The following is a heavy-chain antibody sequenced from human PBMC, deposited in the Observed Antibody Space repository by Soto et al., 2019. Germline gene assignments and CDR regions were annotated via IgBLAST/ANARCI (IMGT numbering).Heavy chain of an antibody. CDR1: GGSISSYY. Sequence: TLSLTCSVSGGSISSYYWSWIRQPPGKGLEWMGYIYYSGTTNYNPSLQGRVTISIDPPKNQSSLKLSSVTAADTAVYYCAREGYCSGDSCYSSWYDYWGQGTLVTVSS. V-gene: IGHV4-59*01. CDR2: IYYSGTT. J-gene: IGHJ4*02. D-gene: IGHD2-15*01. CDR3: AREGYCSGDSCYSSWYDY.